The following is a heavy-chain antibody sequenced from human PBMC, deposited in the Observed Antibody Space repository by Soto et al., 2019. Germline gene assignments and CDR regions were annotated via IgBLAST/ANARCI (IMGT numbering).Heavy chain of an antibody. CDR1: GYAFTSYG. D-gene: IGHD1-26*01. J-gene: IGHJ4*02. V-gene: IGHV1-18*04. Sequence: QVQLVQSGPEVKKPGASVKVSCKASGYAFTSYGFSWVRQAPGQRLEWMGWISAYNGHTHYAQNLQGRVTMTTDTSTTTAYMELRSLRSDDTAVYYCARAQTTRWEVRPPGYWGQGTLVTVSA. CDR3: ARAQTTRWEVRPPGY. CDR2: ISAYNGHT.